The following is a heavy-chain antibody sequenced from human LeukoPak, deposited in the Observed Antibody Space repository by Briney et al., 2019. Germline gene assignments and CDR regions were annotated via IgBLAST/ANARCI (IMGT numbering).Heavy chain of an antibody. CDR1: GFTFSSYR. J-gene: IGHJ3*02. D-gene: IGHD3-10*01. CDR3: ARDFNAMVRVENAFDI. V-gene: IGHV3-21*01. CDR2: IIIRSSHI. Sequence: AGSLRPSCAASGFTFSSYRMNWVRPAPRKGLEWVSSIIIRSSHIYYADSVKGRFTICRQNDKNSLYMQMNSVIGADTGVSFCARDFNAMVRVENAFDIEGQGTMVTVSS.